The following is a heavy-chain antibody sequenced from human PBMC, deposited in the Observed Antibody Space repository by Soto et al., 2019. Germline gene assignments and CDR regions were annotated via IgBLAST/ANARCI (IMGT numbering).Heavy chain of an antibody. CDR1: GFTFSDYY. J-gene: IGHJ6*02. V-gene: IGHV3-11*06. CDR2: ISSSGSYT. Sequence: PGGSLRLSCASSGFTFSDYYMSWIRQAPGKGLEWVSYISSSGSYTNYADSVKGRFTISRDNVKNSLYLQMNYLRGEDTAVYYCASVPYYYTSGTDYGMDVWGQGTTVTVSS. D-gene: IGHD3-10*01. CDR3: ASVPYYYTSGTDYGMDV.